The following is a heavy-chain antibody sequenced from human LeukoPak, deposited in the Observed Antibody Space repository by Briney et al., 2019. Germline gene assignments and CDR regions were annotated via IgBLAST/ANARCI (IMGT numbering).Heavy chain of an antibody. V-gene: IGHV3-48*02. CDR1: GFTFSSYS. D-gene: IGHD3-10*01. CDR3: ARAILPDGSGSCYFDY. J-gene: IGHJ4*02. CDR2: ISSSSSTM. Sequence: QPGGSLRLSYAASGFTFSSYSMNWVRQAPGKGLEWVSYISSSSSTMYYADSVKGRFTISRDNAKNSLYLQMNSLRDEDTAVYYCARAILPDGSGSCYFDYWGQGSLVTVSS.